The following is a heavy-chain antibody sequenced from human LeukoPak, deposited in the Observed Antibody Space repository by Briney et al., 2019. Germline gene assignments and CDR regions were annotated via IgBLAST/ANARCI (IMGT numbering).Heavy chain of an antibody. D-gene: IGHD3-10*01. CDR1: GFTFSSYA. J-gene: IGHJ6*02. Sequence: GRSLRLSCVDSGFTFSSYAMHWVRQAPGKGLEWVAVISYDGSNKNYADSVKGRLTTSRDSSKNTLYLQMNGLRVDDTAVYYCARDAMLRGVRRYNYGMDVWGQGTTVTVSS. CDR2: ISYDGSNK. V-gene: IGHV3-30-3*01. CDR3: ARDAMLRGVRRYNYGMDV.